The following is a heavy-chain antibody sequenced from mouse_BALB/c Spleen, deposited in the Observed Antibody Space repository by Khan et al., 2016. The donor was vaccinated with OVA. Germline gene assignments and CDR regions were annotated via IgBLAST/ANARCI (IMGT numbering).Heavy chain of an antibody. CDR1: GYTFTSYT. Sequence: QVQLQQSGAELARPGASVKMSCKASGYTFTSYTMHWVKQRPGQGLEWIGYINPSSGYTNYNQKFKDKATLTADKSSSTAYMQLSSLTSEDAAVDYCARLTPYGYDAWFAYWGQGTLVTVSA. CDR2: INPSSGYT. CDR3: ARLTPYGYDAWFAY. V-gene: IGHV1-4*01. J-gene: IGHJ3*01. D-gene: IGHD2-2*01.